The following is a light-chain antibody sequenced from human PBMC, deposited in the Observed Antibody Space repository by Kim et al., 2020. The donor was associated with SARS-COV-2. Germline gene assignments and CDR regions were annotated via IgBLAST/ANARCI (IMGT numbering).Light chain of an antibody. J-gene: IGLJ2*01. CDR1: KLGDKY. CDR2: QDS. CDR3: QAWDSSTGGYVV. V-gene: IGLV3-1*01. Sequence: SYELTQPPSVSVSPGQTASITCSGDKLGDKYACWYQQKPGQSPVLVIYQDSKRPSGIPERFSGSNSGNTATLTISGTQAMDEADYYFQAWDSSTGGYVVF.